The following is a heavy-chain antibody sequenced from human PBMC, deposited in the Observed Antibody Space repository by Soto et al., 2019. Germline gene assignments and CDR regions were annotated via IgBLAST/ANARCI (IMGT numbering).Heavy chain of an antibody. CDR3: ARDRRGSSAWPTAFDI. CDR2: ISSSSSNI. V-gene: IGHV3-21*01. CDR1: GFTFSSYW. D-gene: IGHD3-22*01. J-gene: IGHJ3*02. Sequence: PGGSLRLSCAASGFTFSSYWMHWVRQAPGKGLVWVSSISSSSSNICYADSVKGRFTISRDNAKNSLYLQMNSLRAEDTAVYYCARDRRGSSAWPTAFDIWGQGTMVTVSS.